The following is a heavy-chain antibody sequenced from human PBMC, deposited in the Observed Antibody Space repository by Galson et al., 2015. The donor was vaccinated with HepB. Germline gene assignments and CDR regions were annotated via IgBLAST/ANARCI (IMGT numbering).Heavy chain of an antibody. CDR1: GGSLNTYY. CDR2: VFYSGST. Sequence: ETLSLTCTVSGGSLNTYYWTWIRQSPGKGLEWVGYVFYSGSTDYNPSLKIRATISLDTSKSQFSLKLTSVTAADTAVYYCARVSRNSSGSYHRRGAFDIWGQGAMVTVSS. CDR3: ARVSRNSSGSYHRRGAFDI. V-gene: IGHV4-59*01. J-gene: IGHJ3*02. D-gene: IGHD3-22*01.